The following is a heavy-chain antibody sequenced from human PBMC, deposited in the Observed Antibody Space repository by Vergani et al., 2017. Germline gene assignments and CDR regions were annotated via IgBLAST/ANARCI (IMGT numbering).Heavy chain of an antibody. CDR1: GGSISSGSYY. V-gene: IGHV4-61*02. CDR3: ARGYCSSTSCYAPRY. D-gene: IGHD2-2*01. CDR2: IYTSGST. Sequence: QVQLQESGPGLVKPSQTLSLTCTVSGGSISSGSYYWSWLRQPAGKGLEWIGRIYTSGSTNYNPSLKSRVTISVDTSKNQFSLKLSSVTAADTAVYYCARGYCSSTSCYAPRYWGQGTLVTVSS. J-gene: IGHJ4*02.